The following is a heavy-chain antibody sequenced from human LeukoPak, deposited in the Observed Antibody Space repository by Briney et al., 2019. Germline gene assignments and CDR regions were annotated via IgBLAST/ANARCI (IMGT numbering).Heavy chain of an antibody. J-gene: IGHJ4*02. V-gene: IGHV4-31*03. CDR1: GGSISSGGYY. D-gene: IGHD2-2*01. CDR3: ARLAYCSSTSCYPNF. CDR2: IYYSGST. Sequence: SETPSLTCTVSGGSISSGGYYWSWIRQHPGKGLEWIGYIYYSGSTYYNPSLKSRVTISADTSKNQFSLRLRFVTAADTAVYHCARLAYCSSTSCYPNFWGQGTLVTVSS.